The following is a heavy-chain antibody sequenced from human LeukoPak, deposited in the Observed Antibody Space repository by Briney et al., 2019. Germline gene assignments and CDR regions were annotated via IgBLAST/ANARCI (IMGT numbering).Heavy chain of an antibody. V-gene: IGHV3-7*01. Sequence: GGSLRLSCAASGFTFSSYWMRWVRQAPGKGLEWVSNIKQDGSEKYYVDSVKGRFTISRANGKNSLYLQMYSLRAEDTGVYYCARESPAPYSSGWYLDYWGQGTLVTVSS. CDR2: IKQDGSEK. D-gene: IGHD6-19*01. CDR3: ARESPAPYSSGWYLDY. CDR1: GFTFSSYW. J-gene: IGHJ4*02.